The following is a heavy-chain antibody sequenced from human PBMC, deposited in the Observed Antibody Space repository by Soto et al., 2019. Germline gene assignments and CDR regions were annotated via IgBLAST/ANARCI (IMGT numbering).Heavy chain of an antibody. J-gene: IGHJ5*02. CDR1: GYTFTSYA. V-gene: IGHV1-3*01. Sequence: SVKVSCKASGYTFTSYAMHWVRQAPGQRPEWMGWINAGNGNTKYSQKFQGRVTITRDTSASTAYMELSSLRSEDTAVYYCARGGGWYVWFDPWGQGTLVTVSS. D-gene: IGHD6-19*01. CDR3: ARGGGWYVWFDP. CDR2: INAGNGNT.